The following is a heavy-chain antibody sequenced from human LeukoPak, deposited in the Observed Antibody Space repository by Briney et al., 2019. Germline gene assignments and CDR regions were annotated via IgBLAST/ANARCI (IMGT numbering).Heavy chain of an antibody. J-gene: IGHJ2*01. V-gene: IGHV4-59*08. CDR3: ARVPTNWYFDL. CDR1: GGSISSYY. Sequence: SETLSLTCTVSGGSISSYYWSWIRQPPGKGLEWIGYIYYTGSTNYNPSLKSRVTISSDTSKNQFSLKLSSVTAADTAVYYCARVPTNWYFDLWGRGTLVTVSS. D-gene: IGHD2-2*01. CDR2: IYYTGST.